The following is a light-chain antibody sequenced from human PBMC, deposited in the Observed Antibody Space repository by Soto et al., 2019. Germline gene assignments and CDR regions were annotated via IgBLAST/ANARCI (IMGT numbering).Light chain of an antibody. Sequence: DIVLTQSPGTLSLSPGEGATLPCRAGQSVRANSVAWYQQKPGQAPRVLIYDASSGATGIPDRFSGSGSGTDFTLAISRLEPEDFAVYYCLQYGTPPYTFGQGTKVDIK. CDR1: QSVRANS. CDR3: LQYGTPPYT. CDR2: DAS. V-gene: IGKV3-20*01. J-gene: IGKJ2*01.